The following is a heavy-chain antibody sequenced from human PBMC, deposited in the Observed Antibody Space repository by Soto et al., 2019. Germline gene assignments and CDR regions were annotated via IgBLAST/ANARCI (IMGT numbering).Heavy chain of an antibody. Sequence: QVQLQESGPGLVKPSGTLSLTCAVSGGSISSSNCWSWVRQPPGKGLEWIGEIYHSGSTNFNPSRKSRVTLSVTKSTNQFSLKLKAVTAAYTAEYYCAKVSGSDYYGMDVWGQGTTVTVSS. J-gene: IGHJ6*02. CDR3: AKVSGSDYYGMDV. V-gene: IGHV4-4*02. CDR2: IYHSGST. D-gene: IGHD1-20*01. CDR1: GGSISSSNC.